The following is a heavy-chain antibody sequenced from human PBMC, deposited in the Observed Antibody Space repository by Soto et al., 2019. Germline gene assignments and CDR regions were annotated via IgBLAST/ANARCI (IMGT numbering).Heavy chain of an antibody. CDR1: GFTFSSYG. Sequence: QVQLVESGGGVVQPGRSLRLSCAASGFTFSSYGMHWVRQAPGKGLEWVAVIWYDGSNKYYADSVKGRFTISRDNSKNTLYLQMNSLRAGDTAVYYCAREGIVVVPAAENYYFDYWGQGTLVTVSS. CDR2: IWYDGSNK. V-gene: IGHV3-33*01. D-gene: IGHD2-2*01. J-gene: IGHJ4*02. CDR3: AREGIVVVPAAENYYFDY.